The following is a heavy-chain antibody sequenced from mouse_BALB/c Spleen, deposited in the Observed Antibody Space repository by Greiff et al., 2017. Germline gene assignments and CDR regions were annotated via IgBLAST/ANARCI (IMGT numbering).Heavy chain of an antibody. CDR3: TGNYYGSSYAWFAY. J-gene: IGHJ3*01. CDR2: IYPGNSDT. Sequence: VQLKQSGTVLARPGASVKMSCKASGYTFTSYWMHWVKQRPGQGLEWIGAIYPGNSDTSYNQKFKGKAKLTAVTSTSTAYMELSSLTNEHSAVYYCTGNYYGSSYAWFAYWGQGTLVTVSA. D-gene: IGHD1-1*01. V-gene: IGHV1-5*01. CDR1: GYTFTSYW.